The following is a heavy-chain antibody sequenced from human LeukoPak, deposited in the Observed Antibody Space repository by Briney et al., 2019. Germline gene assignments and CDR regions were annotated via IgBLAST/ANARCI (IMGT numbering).Heavy chain of an antibody. CDR2: ISAYNGNT. CDR1: GYTFTIYG. CDR3: ARVGRDSSGYYATSYFDY. V-gene: IGHV1-18*01. J-gene: IGHJ4*02. D-gene: IGHD3-22*01. Sequence: ASVKVSCKASGYTFTIYGISWVRQAPGQGLEWMGWISAYNGNTNYAQKLQGRVTMTTDTSTSTAYMELRSLRSDDTAVYYCARVGRDSSGYYATSYFDYWGQGTLVTVSS.